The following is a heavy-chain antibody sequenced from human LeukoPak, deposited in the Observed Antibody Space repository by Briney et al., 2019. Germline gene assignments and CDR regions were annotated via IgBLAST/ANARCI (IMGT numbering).Heavy chain of an antibody. D-gene: IGHD1-26*01. CDR2: ISAYNGNT. J-gene: IGHJ4*02. CDR3: ARDLDQYSGRYGGFGHDF. Sequence: ASVKVSCKASGYTFTNYGINWVRQAPGQGLEWMGWISAYNGNTNYAQKLQGRVTMTTDTSTSTAYMELRSLRSDDTAVYYCARDLDQYSGRYGGFGHDFWGQGTLVTVSS. V-gene: IGHV1-18*01. CDR1: GYTFTNYG.